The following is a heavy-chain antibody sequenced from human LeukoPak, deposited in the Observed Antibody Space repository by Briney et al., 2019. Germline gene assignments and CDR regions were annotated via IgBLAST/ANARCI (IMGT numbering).Heavy chain of an antibody. J-gene: IGHJ6*04. CDR3: AKDHEVYGECVIAPDV. V-gene: IGHV3-23*01. D-gene: IGHD4-17*01. Sequence: TGGSLRLSCAASGFTFSRYAMSWVRQAPGKGLEWVSAISGSGGHTYYADSVKGRFTISRDKSKNPLYLQMTSLRAEHTAVYYCAKDHEVYGECVIAPDVWGKGTPVTVSS. CDR1: GFTFSRYA. CDR2: ISGSGGHT.